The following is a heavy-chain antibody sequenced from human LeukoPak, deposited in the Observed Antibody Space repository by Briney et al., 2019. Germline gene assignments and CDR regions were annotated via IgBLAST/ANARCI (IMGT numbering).Heavy chain of an antibody. CDR2: ISWDGGST. D-gene: IGHD6-13*01. J-gene: IGHJ4*02. CDR1: GFTFDDYT. V-gene: IGHV3-43*01. Sequence: SGGSLRLSCAASGFTFDDYTMQWVRQAPGKGLEWVSLISWDGGSTYYADSVKGRFTISRDNSKNSLYLQMTSLRTEDTALYYCAKDARGIAAAAPLNFDYWGQGTLVTVSS. CDR3: AKDARGIAAAAPLNFDY.